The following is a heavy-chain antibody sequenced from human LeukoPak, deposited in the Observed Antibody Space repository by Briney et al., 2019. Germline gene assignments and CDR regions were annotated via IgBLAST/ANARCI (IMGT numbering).Heavy chain of an antibody. Sequence: GASVKVSCKASGGTFSSYAISWVRQAPGQGLEWVGRIIPILGIANYAQKFQGRVTITADKSTSTAYMELSSLRSEDTAVYYCARDRQQQLDSYYYYGMDVWGQGTTVTVSS. V-gene: IGHV1-69*04. CDR1: GGTFSSYA. CDR3: ARDRQQQLDSYYYYGMDV. D-gene: IGHD6-13*01. J-gene: IGHJ6*02. CDR2: IIPILGIA.